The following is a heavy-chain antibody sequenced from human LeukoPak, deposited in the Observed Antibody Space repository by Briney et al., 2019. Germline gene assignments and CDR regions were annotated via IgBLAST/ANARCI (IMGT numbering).Heavy chain of an antibody. Sequence: ASVKVSCKASGYTFTGYYMHWVRQAPGQGLEWMGRINPNNGATNYAQKLQGRVTITGDTSISTAYMELSGLRSDDTAVYYCTRESGSYHGNDYWGQGTLVTVSS. CDR2: INPNNGAT. D-gene: IGHD1-26*01. J-gene: IGHJ4*02. CDR1: GYTFTGYY. CDR3: TRESGSYHGNDY. V-gene: IGHV1-2*06.